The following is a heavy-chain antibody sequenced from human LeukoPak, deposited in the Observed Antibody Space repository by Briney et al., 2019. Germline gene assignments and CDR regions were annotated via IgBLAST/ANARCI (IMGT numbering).Heavy chain of an antibody. CDR2: IYTSGST. J-gene: IGHJ4*02. Sequence: PSETLSLTCTVSGGSISSYYWSWIRQPAGKGLEWIGRIYTSGSTNYNPSLKSRVTVSVDTSKNQFSLKLSSVTAVDTAVYYCARGSDSSSWSFFDYWGQGTLVTVSS. V-gene: IGHV4-4*07. D-gene: IGHD6-13*01. CDR1: GGSISSYY. CDR3: ARGSDSSSWSFFDY.